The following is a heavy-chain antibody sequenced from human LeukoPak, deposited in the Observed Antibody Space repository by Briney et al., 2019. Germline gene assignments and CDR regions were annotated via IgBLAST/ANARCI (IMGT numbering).Heavy chain of an antibody. CDR1: GGSISSYY. D-gene: IGHD3-22*01. CDR2: IYYSGST. J-gene: IGHJ4*02. CDR3: ARAPSRNYYYDSSGYFFDY. Sequence: SETLSLTCTVSGGSISSYYWSWIRQPPGKGLEWIGYIYYSGSTNYNPSLKSRVTISVDTSKNQFSLKLSSVTAADTAVYYCARAPSRNYYYDSSGYFFDYWGQGTLVTVSS. V-gene: IGHV4-59*01.